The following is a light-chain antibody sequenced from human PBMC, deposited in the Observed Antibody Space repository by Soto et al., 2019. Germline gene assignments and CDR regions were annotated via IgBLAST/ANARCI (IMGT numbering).Light chain of an antibody. J-gene: IGKJ1*01. Sequence: EIVLRRSPGTLSLSPGERATLSCRASQSVSSNYLAWYQQKPGQAPRLLIYGASTRATGIPARFSGSGSGTEFTLTISSLQSEDFAVYYCQQYDDWPWTFGHGTKVDIK. CDR2: GAS. CDR1: QSVSSN. V-gene: IGKV3-15*01. CDR3: QQYDDWPWT.